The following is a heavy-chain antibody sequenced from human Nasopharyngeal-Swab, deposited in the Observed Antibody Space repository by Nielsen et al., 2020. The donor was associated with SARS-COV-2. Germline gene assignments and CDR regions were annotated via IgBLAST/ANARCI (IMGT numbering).Heavy chain of an antibody. V-gene: IGHV1-2*06. CDR2: INPNSGGT. Sequence: ASLKVSCKASGYTFTGYYMHWVRQAPGQGLEWMGRINPNSGGTNYAQKFQGRVTMTRDTSISTAYMELSRLRSDDTAVYYCASTIPVLRYFDWSPGLGMDVWGQGTTVTVSS. J-gene: IGHJ6*02. CDR1: GYTFTGYY. CDR3: ASTIPVLRYFDWSPGLGMDV. D-gene: IGHD3-9*01.